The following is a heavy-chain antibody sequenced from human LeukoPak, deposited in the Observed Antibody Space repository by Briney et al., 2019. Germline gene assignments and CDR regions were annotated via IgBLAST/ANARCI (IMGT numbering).Heavy chain of an antibody. CDR1: GGSITSYY. D-gene: IGHD6-19*01. Sequence: SETLSLTCTVSGGSITSYYWGWVRQPPGKGLEWVGQIYYRGTPNYNPSLGGRVTISIDASKNQFSLKLNSVTAADTAIYYCAAESERWLLRSWGQGTLVTVSS. CDR2: IYYRGTP. V-gene: IGHV4-59*03. CDR3: AAESERWLLRS. J-gene: IGHJ4*02.